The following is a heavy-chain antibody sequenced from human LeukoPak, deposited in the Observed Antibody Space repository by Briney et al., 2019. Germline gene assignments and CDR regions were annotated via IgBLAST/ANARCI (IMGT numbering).Heavy chain of an antibody. CDR3: ASSGYDLDWYFDL. Sequence: WGSLRLSCTASGCTFSSFTMAWVRHAPGKGLECVSSISASLGTPYYSYSVKGRFTTSRDSANTSLYLQMNSLGAEDTAVYYCASSGYDLDWYFDLWGRGTLVTVSS. CDR2: ISASLGTP. D-gene: IGHD5-12*01. J-gene: IGHJ2*01. CDR1: GCTFSSFT. V-gene: IGHV3-23*01.